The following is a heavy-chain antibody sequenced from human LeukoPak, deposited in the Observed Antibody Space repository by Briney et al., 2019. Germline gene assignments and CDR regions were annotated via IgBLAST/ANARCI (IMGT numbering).Heavy chain of an antibody. V-gene: IGHV1-2*02. CDR2: INPNSGGT. D-gene: IGHD1-26*01. Sequence: ASVKVSCKASGYIFTDYYMHWVRQAPEQGLEWMGWINPNSGGTNYAQKFQGRVTMTRDTSISTAYMELSRLRSDDTAVYYCARNWELQDLFDYWGQGTLVTVSS. CDR1: GYIFTDYY. CDR3: ARNWELQDLFDY. J-gene: IGHJ4*02.